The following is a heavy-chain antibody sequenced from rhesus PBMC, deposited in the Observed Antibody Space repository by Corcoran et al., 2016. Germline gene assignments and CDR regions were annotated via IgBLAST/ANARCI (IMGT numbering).Heavy chain of an antibody. J-gene: IGHJ2*01. CDR3: ARVGSSWSEWDTVGTEWYFDL. Sequence: QVQLQESGPGLVKPSETLSLTCAVSGYSISSGYYWGWIRKPPGKGLEWIGSIYGSGGSNYLNPSLKRRVTRSVDTTRTQFSLRLSSVTAADPAVYYLARVGSSWSEWDTVGTEWYFDLWGPGTPITISS. D-gene: IGHD5-42*01. CDR1: GYSISSGYY. V-gene: IGHV4S14*01. CDR2: IYGSGGSN.